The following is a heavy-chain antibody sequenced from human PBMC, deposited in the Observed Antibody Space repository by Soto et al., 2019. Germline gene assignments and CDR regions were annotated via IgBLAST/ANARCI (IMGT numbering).Heavy chain of an antibody. CDR1: GFTFSSYW. V-gene: IGHV3-74*01. Sequence: PGGSLRLSCAASGFTFSSYWMHWVRQAPGKGLVWVSRINSDGSSTSYADSVKGRFTISRDNAKNTLYLQMNSLRAEDTAVYYCARESRGYCSGGSCPGNMDVWGKGTTVTVSS. CDR3: ARESRGYCSGGSCPGNMDV. J-gene: IGHJ6*03. CDR2: INSDGSST. D-gene: IGHD2-15*01.